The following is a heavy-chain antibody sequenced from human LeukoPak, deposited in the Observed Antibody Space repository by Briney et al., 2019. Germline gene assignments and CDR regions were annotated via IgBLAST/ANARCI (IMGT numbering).Heavy chain of an antibody. CDR1: GYTLTELS. Sequence: GASVKVSCKVSGYTLTELSMHWVRQAPGKGLEWMGGFDPEDGETIYAQKFQGRVTMTEDTSTDTAYMELSSLRSEDTAVYYCATDHPGTYYYGSGSYYRLGYWGQGTLVTVSS. J-gene: IGHJ4*02. D-gene: IGHD3-10*01. CDR3: ATDHPGTYYYGSGSYYRLGY. CDR2: FDPEDGET. V-gene: IGHV1-24*01.